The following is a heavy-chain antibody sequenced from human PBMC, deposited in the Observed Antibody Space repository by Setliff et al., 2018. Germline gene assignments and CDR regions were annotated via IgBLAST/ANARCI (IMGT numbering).Heavy chain of an antibody. D-gene: IGHD1-26*01. J-gene: IGHJ4*02. CDR3: TKGRVGLAARAGY. Sequence: GGSLRLSCTASGFTFGDYAMSWVRQAPGKGLEWVGIIRSKAYGGTTEYAASVKGRFTISRDDSKSIAYLQMNSLKTEDTAIYYCTKGRVGLAARAGYWGQGTLVTVS. V-gene: IGHV3-49*04. CDR1: GFTFGDYA. CDR2: IRSKAYGGTT.